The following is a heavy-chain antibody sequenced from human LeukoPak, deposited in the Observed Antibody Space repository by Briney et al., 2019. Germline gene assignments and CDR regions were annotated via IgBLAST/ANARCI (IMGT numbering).Heavy chain of an antibody. J-gene: IGHJ5*02. CDR1: GGSFSGYY. V-gene: IGHV4-34*01. CDR2: INHSGST. Sequence: PSETLSLTCAVYGGSFSGYYWSWIRQPPGKGLEWIGEINHSGSTNYNPSLKSRVTISVDTSKNQFSLKLSSVTAADTAVYYCARVSGDYAFPRQKRRFDPWGQGTLVTVSS. CDR3: ARVSGDYAFPRQKRRFDP. D-gene: IGHD4-17*01.